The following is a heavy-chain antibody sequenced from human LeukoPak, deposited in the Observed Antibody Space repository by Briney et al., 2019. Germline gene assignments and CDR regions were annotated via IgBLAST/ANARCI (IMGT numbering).Heavy chain of an antibody. V-gene: IGHV4-34*01. CDR2: INHSGST. CDR3: ARVLTREPIMC. CDR1: GGSFSGYY. Sequence: SETLSLTCAVYGGSFSGYYWSWLRQPPGKGLEWLGEINHSGSTNYNPSLKSRVTISVDTSKNQCSLKLSSVTAADTAVYYCARVLTREPIMCWGQGTLVTVSS. D-gene: IGHD1-26*01. J-gene: IGHJ4*02.